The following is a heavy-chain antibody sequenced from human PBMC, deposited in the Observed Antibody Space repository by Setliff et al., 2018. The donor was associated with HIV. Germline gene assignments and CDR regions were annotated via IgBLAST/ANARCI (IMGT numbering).Heavy chain of an antibody. CDR3: ARDSMGSPLYYYYMDV. CDR1: GDTFTTYD. CDR2: MNTNSGNT. Sequence: ASVKVSCKASGDTFTTYDINWVRQATGQGPEWIGWMNTNSGNTGYAQKFQVRVTMTRNTSISTAYMELSSLRSDDTAVYYCARDSMGSPLYYYYMDVWGKGTTVTVSS. V-gene: IGHV1-8*02. J-gene: IGHJ6*03. D-gene: IGHD2-8*01.